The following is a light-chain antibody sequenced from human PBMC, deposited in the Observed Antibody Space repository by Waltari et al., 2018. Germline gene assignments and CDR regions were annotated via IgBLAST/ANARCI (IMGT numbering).Light chain of an antibody. Sequence: IAMTQSPATLSVSPGESATLSCRASQTVNTNLAWYLQKPGQAPRLLSYAASKRATGIPARFSGGGSGTEFTLTISGLQSEDSAVYYCQQYNYWPGTFGQGTTLDIK. J-gene: IGKJ2*01. CDR3: QQYNYWPGT. CDR1: QTVNTN. V-gene: IGKV3-15*01. CDR2: AAS.